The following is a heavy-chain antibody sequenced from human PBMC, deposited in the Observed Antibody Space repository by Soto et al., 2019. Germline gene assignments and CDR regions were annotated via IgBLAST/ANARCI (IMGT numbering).Heavy chain of an antibody. V-gene: IGHV3-33*01. CDR1: GFTFSSYG. Sequence: PGGSLRLSCAASGFTFSSYGMHWVRQAPGKGLEWVAVIWYDGSNKYYADSVKGRFTISGDNSKNTLYLQMNSLRAEDTAVYYCARARKDDGSGGYDYSVYGMDVWGQGTTVTVS. CDR3: ARARKDDGSGGYDYSVYGMDV. J-gene: IGHJ6*02. CDR2: IWYDGSNK. D-gene: IGHD6-19*01.